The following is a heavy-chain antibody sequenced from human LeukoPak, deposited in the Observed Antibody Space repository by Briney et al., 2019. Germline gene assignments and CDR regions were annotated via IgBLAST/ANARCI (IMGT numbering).Heavy chain of an antibody. CDR3: AKDTREYYYDSSGYHTD. J-gene: IGHJ4*02. CDR1: GGSISSGDYY. CDR2: ISGSGGST. Sequence: PSETLSLTCTVSGGSISSGDYYWSWIRQAPGKGLEWVSAISGSGGSTYYADSVKGRFTISRDNSKNTLYLQMNSLRAEDTAVYYCAKDTREYYYDSSGYHTDWGQGTLVTVSS. D-gene: IGHD3-22*01. V-gene: IGHV3-23*01.